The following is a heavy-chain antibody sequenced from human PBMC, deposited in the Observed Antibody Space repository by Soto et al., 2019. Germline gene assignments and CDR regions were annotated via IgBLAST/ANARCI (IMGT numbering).Heavy chain of an antibody. CDR3: AKDIDYGDYNDYYGMDV. D-gene: IGHD4-17*01. CDR1: GFTFDDYA. V-gene: IGHV3-9*01. J-gene: IGHJ6*02. Sequence: SLRLSCAASGFTFDDYAMHWVRQAPGKGLEWVSGISWNSGSIGYADSVKGRFTISRDNAKNSLYLQMNSLRAEDTALYYCAKDIDYGDYNDYYGMDVWGQGTTVTVSS. CDR2: ISWNSGSI.